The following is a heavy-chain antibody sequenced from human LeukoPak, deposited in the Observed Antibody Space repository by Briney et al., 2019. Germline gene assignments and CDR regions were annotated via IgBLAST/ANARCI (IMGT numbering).Heavy chain of an antibody. J-gene: IGHJ4*02. CDR2: IDKTTYPT. Sequence: GGSLRLSCAASEFIFSDYAMGWVRQAPGKGLEWVSTIDKTTYPTFYADSVKGRFTISRDNSKNTLYLQMNSLRTEDTAVYFCAKFEGATIPGWFNDFWGQGILVTVSS. V-gene: IGHV3-23*05. CDR3: AKFEGATIPGWFNDF. D-gene: IGHD6-19*01. CDR1: EFIFSDYA.